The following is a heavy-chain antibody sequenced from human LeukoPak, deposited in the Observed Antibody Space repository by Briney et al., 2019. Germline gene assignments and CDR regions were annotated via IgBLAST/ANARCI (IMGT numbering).Heavy chain of an antibody. CDR3: ARVSTTIGYFDY. D-gene: IGHD4-11*01. Sequence: GGSLRLSCAASGFTFSSYEMNWVRQAPGKGLEWVSYISSSGSTIYYVDSVKGRFTISRDNAKNSLYLQMNSLRAEDTAVYYCARVSTTIGYFDYWGRGTLVTVSA. J-gene: IGHJ4*02. V-gene: IGHV3-48*03. CDR1: GFTFSSYE. CDR2: ISSSGSTI.